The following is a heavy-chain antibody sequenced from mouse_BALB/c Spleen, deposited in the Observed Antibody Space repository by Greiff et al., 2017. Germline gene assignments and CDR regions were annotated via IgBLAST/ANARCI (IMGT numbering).Heavy chain of an antibody. D-gene: IGHD4-1*01. V-gene: IGHV1S81*02. CDR2: INPSNGGT. Sequence: QVQLQQSGAELVKPGASVKLSCKASGYTFTSYYMYWVKQRPGQGLEWIGEINPSNGGTNFNEKFKSKATLTVDKSSSTAYMQLSSLTSEDSAVYYCTSAGAYFDDWGQGTTLTVSS. CDR1: GYTFTSYY. CDR3: TSAGAYFDD. J-gene: IGHJ2*01.